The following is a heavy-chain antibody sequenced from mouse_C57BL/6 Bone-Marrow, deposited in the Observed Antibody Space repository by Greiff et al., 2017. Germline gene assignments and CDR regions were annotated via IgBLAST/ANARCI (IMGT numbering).Heavy chain of an antibody. Sequence: EVKLVESGPELVKPGASVKISCKASGYSFTDYNMNWVKQSNGKSLEWIGVINPNYGTTSYNQKFKGKATLTVDQSSSTAYMQLNSLTSEDSAVYYCARSDGSSYSYWYFDVWGTGTTVTVSS. CDR3: ARSDGSSYSYWYFDV. J-gene: IGHJ1*03. D-gene: IGHD1-1*01. CDR2: INPNYGTT. CDR1: GYSFTDYN. V-gene: IGHV1-39*01.